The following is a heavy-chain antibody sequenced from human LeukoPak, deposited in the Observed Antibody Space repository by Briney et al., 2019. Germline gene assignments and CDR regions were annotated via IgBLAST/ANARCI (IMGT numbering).Heavy chain of an antibody. J-gene: IGHJ4*02. CDR2: IYHGGRT. Sequence: PSETLSLTCTVSGYSISSGYYWGWIRPPPGKGLEWIGSIYHGGRTYFNPSLKSRITITIDTSKNQFSLKLSSVTAADTAVYYCARWRDSRSDIFDYWGQGALVTVSS. D-gene: IGHD3-10*01. CDR3: ARWRDSRSDIFDY. V-gene: IGHV4-38-2*02. CDR1: GYSISSGYY.